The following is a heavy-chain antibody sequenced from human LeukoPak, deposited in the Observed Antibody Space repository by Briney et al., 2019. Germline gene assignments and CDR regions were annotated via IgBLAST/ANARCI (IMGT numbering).Heavy chain of an antibody. CDR3: ARVSYYYDSSGYELGASDI. J-gene: IGHJ3*02. CDR2: IIPILGIA. CDR1: GGTFSSYA. V-gene: IGHV1-69*04. Sequence: ASVRVSCKASGGTFSSYAISWVRQAPGQGLEWMGRIIPILGIANYAQKFQGRVTITADKSTSTAYMELSSLRSEDTAVYYCARVSYYYDSSGYELGASDIWGQGTMVTVSS. D-gene: IGHD3-22*01.